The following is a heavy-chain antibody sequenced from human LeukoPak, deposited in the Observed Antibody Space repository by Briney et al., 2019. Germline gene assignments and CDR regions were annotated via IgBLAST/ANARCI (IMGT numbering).Heavy chain of an antibody. CDR1: GFTFSSYW. CDR2: INSDGSST. V-gene: IGHV3-74*01. CDR3: ARAVSKLLWFGEMLPEEYYCYYMDV. J-gene: IGHJ6*03. Sequence: GGSLRLSCAASGFTFSSYWMHWVRQAPGKGLVWVSRINSDGSSTCYADSVKGRFTISRDNAENTLYLQMNSLRAEDTAVYYCARAVSKLLWFGEMLPEEYYCYYMDVWGKGTTVTVSS. D-gene: IGHD3-10*01.